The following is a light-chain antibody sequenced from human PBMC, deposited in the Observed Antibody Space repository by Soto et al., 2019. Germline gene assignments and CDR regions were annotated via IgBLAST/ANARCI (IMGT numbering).Light chain of an antibody. V-gene: IGKV1D-12*01. CDR3: QPSDSFPYT. Sequence: DIQMTQSPSSLSASVGDRVTITCRASQDISSWLAWFQQKPGQAPKLLVYAASSLQSGVPSRFSGSGSGTDFTLTIASLQPEDFATYHCQPSDSFPYTFGQGTKLEIK. J-gene: IGKJ2*01. CDR2: AAS. CDR1: QDISSW.